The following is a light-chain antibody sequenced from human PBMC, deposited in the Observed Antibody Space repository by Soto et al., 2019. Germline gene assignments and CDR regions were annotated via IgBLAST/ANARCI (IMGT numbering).Light chain of an antibody. Sequence: IVVTPSPTHPFVSSRGRAPLSRRASQSVSSNLVWYQQKPGQAHRLLFYGAYTRATGIPARFSGSGSGTEFTLTIRSLQSEDFAVYYCQQYHNWPLTFGGGTKVDIK. CDR1: QSVSSN. CDR2: GAY. CDR3: QQYHNWPLT. V-gene: IGKV3-15*01. J-gene: IGKJ4*02.